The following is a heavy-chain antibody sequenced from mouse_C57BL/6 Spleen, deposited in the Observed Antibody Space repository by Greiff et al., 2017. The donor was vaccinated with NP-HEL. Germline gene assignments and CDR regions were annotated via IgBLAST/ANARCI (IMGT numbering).Heavy chain of an antibody. V-gene: IGHV1-61*01. D-gene: IGHD1-1*01. CDR1: GYTFTSYW. J-gene: IGHJ1*03. Sequence: VQLQQPGAELVRPGSSVKLSCKASGYTFTSYWMDWVKQRPGQGLEWIGNIYPSDSETHYNQKFKDKATLTVDKSSSTAYMQLSSLTSEDSAVYYCARPYYYGSSYGWYFEVGGTGTTVTVSS. CDR3: ARPYYYGSSYGWYFEV. CDR2: IYPSDSET.